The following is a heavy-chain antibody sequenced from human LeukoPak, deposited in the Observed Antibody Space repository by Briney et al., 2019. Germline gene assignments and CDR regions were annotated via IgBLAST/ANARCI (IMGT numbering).Heavy chain of an antibody. Sequence: SETLSLTCTVSGGSISSSSYYWGWVRQPPGKGLEWIGEIFHSGGTNYNPSLKSRVTISVDKSKNQFSLRLSSVTAADTAVYYCARVLSGSNFDYWGQGTLVTVSS. CDR1: GGSISSSSYY. V-gene: IGHV4-39*07. CDR2: IFHSGGT. D-gene: IGHD3-22*01. J-gene: IGHJ4*02. CDR3: ARVLSGSNFDY.